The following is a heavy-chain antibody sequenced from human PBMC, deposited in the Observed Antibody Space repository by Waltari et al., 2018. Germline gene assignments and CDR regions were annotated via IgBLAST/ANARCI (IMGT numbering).Heavy chain of an antibody. D-gene: IGHD6-13*01. CDR3: ARQRGDSSSWLVSQPYYYYYMDV. V-gene: IGHV4-34*01. CDR2: INHSGST. CDR1: GGSFSGYY. J-gene: IGHJ6*03. Sequence: QVQLQQWGAGLLKPSEPLSLTCAVYGGSFSGYYWSWIRQPPGTGLEWIGEINHSGSTNYNPSLKSRVTISVDTSKNQFSLKLSSVTAADTAVYYCARQRGDSSSWLVSQPYYYYYMDVWGKGTTVTVSS.